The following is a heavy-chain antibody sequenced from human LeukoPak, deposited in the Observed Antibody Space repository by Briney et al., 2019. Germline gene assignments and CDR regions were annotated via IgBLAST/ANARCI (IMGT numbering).Heavy chain of an antibody. CDR1: GFTFSDYY. CDR2: ISSSGSTI. V-gene: IGHV3-11*04. CDR3: ASIPLLWFGELFPDY. J-gene: IGHJ4*02. D-gene: IGHD3-10*01. Sequence: PGGSLRLSWAASGFTFSDYYMSWIRQAPGKGLEWVSYISSSGSTIYYADSVKGRFTISRDNAKNSLYLQMNSLRAEDTAVYYCASIPLLWFGELFPDYWGQGTLVTVSS.